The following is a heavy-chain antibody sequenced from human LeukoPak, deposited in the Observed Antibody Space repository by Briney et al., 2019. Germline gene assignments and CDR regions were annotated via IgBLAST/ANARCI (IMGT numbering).Heavy chain of an antibody. CDR3: ARDIVVVPAAIRDAFDI. J-gene: IGHJ3*02. CDR1: GYTFTSYG. D-gene: IGHD2-2*01. V-gene: IGHV1-18*01. Sequence: AASVKVSCKASGYTFTSYGISWVRQAPGQGLEWMGWISAYNGNTSYAQKLQGRVIMTTDTSTSTAYMELRSLRSDDTAVYYCARDIVVVPAAIRDAFDIWGQGTMVTVSS. CDR2: ISAYNGNT.